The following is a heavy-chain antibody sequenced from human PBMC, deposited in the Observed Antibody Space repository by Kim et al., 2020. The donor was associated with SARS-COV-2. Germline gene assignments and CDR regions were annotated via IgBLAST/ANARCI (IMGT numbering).Heavy chain of an antibody. D-gene: IGHD1-1*01. J-gene: IGHJ6*02. Sequence: GRFTISRDNSKNSLYLQMNSLRTEDTALYYCAKDGGGAGTTRREYYGMDVWGQGTTVTVSS. CDR3: AKDGGGAGTTRREYYGMDV. V-gene: IGHV3-43*01.